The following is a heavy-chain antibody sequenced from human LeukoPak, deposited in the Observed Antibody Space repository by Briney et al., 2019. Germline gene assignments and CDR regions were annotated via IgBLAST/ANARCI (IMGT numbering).Heavy chain of an antibody. CDR1: GYTLTELS. CDR3: ARGPDFFDY. V-gene: IGHV1-46*01. J-gene: IGHJ4*02. CDR2: INPSGGST. Sequence: ASVKVSCKVSGYTLTELSMHWVRQAPGKGLEWMGIINPSGGSTSYAQKFQGRVTMTRDMSTRTVYMELSSLRSEDTAVYYCARGPDFFDYWGQGTLVTVSS.